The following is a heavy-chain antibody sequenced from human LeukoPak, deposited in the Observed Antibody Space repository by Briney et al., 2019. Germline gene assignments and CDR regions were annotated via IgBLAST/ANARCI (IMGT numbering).Heavy chain of an antibody. D-gene: IGHD1-1*01. Sequence: GGSLRLSCAASGFTFSSYWMHWVRQAPGKGLVWVSRITGDGSGANYADSVKGRFTISRDNAKNTLYLQMNSLRAEDTAVYYCARFAVTTAGDYWGQGTLVTVSS. CDR2: ITGDGSGA. CDR3: ARFAVTTAGDY. CDR1: GFTFSSYW. V-gene: IGHV3-74*01. J-gene: IGHJ4*02.